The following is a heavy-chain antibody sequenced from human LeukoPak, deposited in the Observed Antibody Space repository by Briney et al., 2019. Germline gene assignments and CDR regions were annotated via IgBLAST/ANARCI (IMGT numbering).Heavy chain of an antibody. CDR3: AKGARGDTVTSIVGLNWFDP. Sequence: PGGSLRLSCAASGITFRSYGMHWVRQAPGKGLEWVAVISYDGSHKYYADSVKGRFSISRDSSKNTLYLQMNSLRADDTAVYYCAKGARGDTVTSIVGLNWFDPWGQGTLVTVSS. D-gene: IGHD4-17*01. J-gene: IGHJ5*02. CDR1: GITFRSYG. V-gene: IGHV3-30*18. CDR2: ISYDGSHK.